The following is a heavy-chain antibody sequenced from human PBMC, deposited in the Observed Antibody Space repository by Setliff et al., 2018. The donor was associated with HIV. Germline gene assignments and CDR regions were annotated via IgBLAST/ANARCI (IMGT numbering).Heavy chain of an antibody. Sequence: SETLSLTCTVSGGSISSSSYYWGWIRQPPGKGLEWIGSIYYSGSTYYNPSLKSRVTTSVDTSKNRFSLKVRSVTAADTAVYYCARRTEVGATVDYWGQGTLVTVSS. CDR2: IYYSGST. J-gene: IGHJ4*02. V-gene: IGHV4-39*01. D-gene: IGHD1-26*01. CDR3: ARRTEVGATVDY. CDR1: GGSISSSSYY.